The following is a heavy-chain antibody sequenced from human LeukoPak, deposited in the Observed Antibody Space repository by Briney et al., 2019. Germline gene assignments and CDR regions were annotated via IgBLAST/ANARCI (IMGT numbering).Heavy chain of an antibody. Sequence: SETLSLTCTVSGGSISSYYWSWIRQPPGKGLEWIGYIYYSGSTNYNPSLKSRVSISVDTSKNQFSLKLSSVTAADTAVYYCARETATGYFDYWGQGTLVTVSS. CDR3: ARETATGYFDY. CDR2: IYYSGST. V-gene: IGHV4-59*01. D-gene: IGHD5-12*01. CDR1: GGSISSYY. J-gene: IGHJ4*02.